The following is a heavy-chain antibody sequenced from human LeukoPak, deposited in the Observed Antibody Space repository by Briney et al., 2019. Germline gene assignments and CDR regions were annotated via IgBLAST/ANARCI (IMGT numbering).Heavy chain of an antibody. V-gene: IGHV3-23*01. CDR2: ISGSGGGK. Sequence: GGSLRLSCVASGFTFRTYAMSWVRQAPGRGLEWVSTISGSGGGKYYADSVKGRFTISRDNSKNTLFLQMNSLGAEDTAVYYCARSALTSGPENWGQGTLVTVSS. D-gene: IGHD5-12*01. CDR1: GFTFRTYA. CDR3: ARSALTSGPEN. J-gene: IGHJ4*02.